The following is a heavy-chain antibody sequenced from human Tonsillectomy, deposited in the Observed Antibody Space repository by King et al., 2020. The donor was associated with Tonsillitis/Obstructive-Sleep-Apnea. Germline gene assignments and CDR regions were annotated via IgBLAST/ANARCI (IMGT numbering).Heavy chain of an antibody. CDR3: ARDSCSSTSCYFAS. J-gene: IGHJ4*02. CDR1: GGSISSGGSY. D-gene: IGHD2-2*01. V-gene: IGHV4-31*03. CDR2: IYYSGST. Sequence: VQLQESGPGLVKPSQTLSLTCTVSGGSISSGGSYWSWIRQHPGQGLEWIGYIYYSGSTYYNPSLKSRVTISVDTSKKQFSLNLSSVTAADTAVYYCARDSCSSTSCYFASWGQGTLVTVSS.